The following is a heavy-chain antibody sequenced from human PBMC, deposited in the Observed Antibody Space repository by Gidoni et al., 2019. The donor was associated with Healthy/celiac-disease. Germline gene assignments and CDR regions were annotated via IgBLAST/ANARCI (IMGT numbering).Heavy chain of an antibody. D-gene: IGHD6-19*01. CDR3: ARGGIAVAALPPYYYYGMDV. V-gene: IGHV1-18*01. Sequence: QVQLVQSGAEVKKPGASVTVSCKASGYTFTSSGISWVRQAPGQGLEWMGWISAYNGNTNYAQKLQCRVTMTTDTSTSTAYMELRSLRSDDTAVYYCARGGIAVAALPPYYYYGMDVWGQGTTVTVSS. J-gene: IGHJ6*02. CDR1: GYTFTSSG. CDR2: ISAYNGNT.